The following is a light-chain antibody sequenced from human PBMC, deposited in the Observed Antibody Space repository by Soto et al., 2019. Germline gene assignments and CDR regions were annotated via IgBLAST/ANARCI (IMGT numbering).Light chain of an antibody. Sequence: QSALTQPASVSGSPGQSITISCTGTSSDVGGYNYVSWYQQHPGKAPKLIIFDVNNRPSGISNRFSGYKAGNTASLTISGLQAEDEADYYCFSYTSSGTFLFGGGTKLTVL. CDR3: FSYTSSGTFL. J-gene: IGLJ2*01. CDR2: DVN. V-gene: IGLV2-14*03. CDR1: SSDVGGYNY.